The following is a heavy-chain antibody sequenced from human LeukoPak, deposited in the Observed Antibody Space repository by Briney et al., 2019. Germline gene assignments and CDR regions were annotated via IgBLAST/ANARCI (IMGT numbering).Heavy chain of an antibody. D-gene: IGHD5-12*01. CDR2: IYPGDSDT. CDR3: ARSSYEYYFDY. CDR1: GYSFTSYW. V-gene: IGHV5-51*01. J-gene: IGHJ4*02. Sequence: GESLQISCKGSGYSFTSYWIGWVRPMPGKGLEWMGIIYPGDSDTRYSPSFQGQVTISADKSISTAYLQWSSLKASDTAMYYCARSSYEYYFDYWGQGTLVTVSS.